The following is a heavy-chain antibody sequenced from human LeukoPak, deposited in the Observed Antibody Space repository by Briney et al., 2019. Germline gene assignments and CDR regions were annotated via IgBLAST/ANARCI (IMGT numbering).Heavy chain of an antibody. J-gene: IGHJ6*02. CDR3: ARGAAGTTPDYYYFGLDV. CDR1: GYRFTDYW. Sequence: GESLKISCKGSGYRFTDYWIGWVRQMPGKGLEWMGIIYPGDSDTRYSPSFQGQVTISADKSINTAHLQWSSLKATDTAMHYCARGAAGTTPDYYYFGLDVWGQGTTVGVSS. V-gene: IGHV5-51*01. CDR2: IYPGDSDT. D-gene: IGHD1-7*01.